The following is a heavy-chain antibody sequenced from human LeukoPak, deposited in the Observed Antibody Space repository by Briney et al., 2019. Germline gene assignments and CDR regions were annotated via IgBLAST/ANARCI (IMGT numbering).Heavy chain of an antibody. V-gene: IGHV3-53*01. CDR2: IYSGGST. CDR1: GFTVSSNY. J-gene: IGHJ4*02. CDR3: AKDTGSVVPAATPIDY. D-gene: IGHD2-2*01. Sequence: GGSLRLSCAASGFTVSSNYMSWVRQAPGKGLEWVSVIYSGGSTYYADSVKGRFTISRDNSKNTLYLQINSLRAEDTAVYYCAKDTGSVVPAATPIDYWGQGTLVTVSS.